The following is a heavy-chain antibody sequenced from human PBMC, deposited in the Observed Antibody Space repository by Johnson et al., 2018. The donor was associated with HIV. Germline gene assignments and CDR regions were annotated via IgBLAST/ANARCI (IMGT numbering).Heavy chain of an antibody. J-gene: IGHJ3*02. CDR2: MAFDGSNK. V-gene: IGHV3-30*04. D-gene: IGHD3-16*01. CDR3: ARDLNHFGGAFDI. CDR1: GFTFSSYA. Sequence: QMLLVESGGGVVQPGRSLRLSCAASGFTFSSYAMHWVRQAPATRLEWVAVMAFDGSNKYYADSVKGRFTISRDNSKNTLYLQMNSLRAEDTAVYSCARDLNHFGGAFDIWGQGTMVTVSS.